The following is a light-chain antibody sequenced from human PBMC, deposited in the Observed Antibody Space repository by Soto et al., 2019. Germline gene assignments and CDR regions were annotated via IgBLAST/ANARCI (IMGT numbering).Light chain of an antibody. J-gene: IGKJ3*01. V-gene: IGKV3-20*01. CDR2: GAS. Sequence: EIVLTQSPGTLSLSPGERATLSCRASQTITRNFLAWYQQKPGQAPRLLMYGASGRATGIPDRFSGGGSETDFTLTISRLEPEDFAVYYCQQYGNSPPFTFGPGTKVDIK. CDR3: QQYGNSPPFT. CDR1: QTITRNF.